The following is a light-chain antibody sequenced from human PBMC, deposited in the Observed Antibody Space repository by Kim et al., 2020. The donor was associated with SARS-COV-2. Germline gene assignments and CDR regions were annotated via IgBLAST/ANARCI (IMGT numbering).Light chain of an antibody. V-gene: IGKV3-20*01. CDR3: QQYVSSLLT. Sequence: EIVLTQSPGTLSLSPGERATLSCRASQGISSSLLAWYQQRPGQAPRLLIFGASSRATGIPDRFSGSGSGTDFSLTISRLEPEDFAVYYCQQYVSSLLTFGPGTKVYI. CDR1: QGISSSL. J-gene: IGKJ3*01. CDR2: GAS.